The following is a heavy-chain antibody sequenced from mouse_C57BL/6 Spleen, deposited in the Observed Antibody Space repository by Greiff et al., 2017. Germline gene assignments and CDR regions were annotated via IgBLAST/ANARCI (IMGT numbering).Heavy chain of an antibody. J-gene: IGHJ2*01. CDR1: GYSFTGYY. V-gene: IGHV1-31*01. Sequence: VQLKQSGPELVKPGASVKISCKASGYSFTGYYMHWVKQSHGNILDWIGYIYPYNGVSSYNQKFKGKATLTVDKSSSTAYMELRSLTSEDSAVYYCAREGITTVVEDVGFDYWGQGTTLTVSS. CDR2: IYPYNGVS. D-gene: IGHD1-1*01. CDR3: AREGITTVVEDVGFDY.